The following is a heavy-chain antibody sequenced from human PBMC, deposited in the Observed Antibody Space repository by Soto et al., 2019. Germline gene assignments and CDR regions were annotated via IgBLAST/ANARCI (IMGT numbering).Heavy chain of an antibody. V-gene: IGHV3-9*01. J-gene: IGHJ4*02. CDR2: ISWNSGSI. D-gene: IGHD6-13*01. CDR1: GFTFDDYA. CDR3: AKDIAAAGTYFDY. Sequence: VQLVESGGGLVQPGRSLRLSCAASGFTFDDYAMHWVRQAPGKGLEWVSGISWNSGSIGYADSVKGRFTISRDNAKNSLYLQMNSLRAEDTALYYCAKDIAAAGTYFDYWGQGTLVTVSS.